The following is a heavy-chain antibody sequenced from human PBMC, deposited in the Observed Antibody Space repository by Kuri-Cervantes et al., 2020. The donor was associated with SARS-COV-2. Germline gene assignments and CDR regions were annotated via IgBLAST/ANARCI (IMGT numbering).Heavy chain of an antibody. J-gene: IGHJ4*02. D-gene: IGHD3-22*01. V-gene: IGHV3-74*01. CDR2: INSDGSST. CDR1: GFTFSSYW. Sequence: GESLKISCAASGFTFSSYWMHWVRQAPGKGLVWVSRINSDGSSTSCADSVKGRFTISRDNAKNTLYLQMNSLRAEDTAVYYCARGYDSSGYSLDYWGQGTLVTVSS. CDR3: ARGYDSSGYSLDY.